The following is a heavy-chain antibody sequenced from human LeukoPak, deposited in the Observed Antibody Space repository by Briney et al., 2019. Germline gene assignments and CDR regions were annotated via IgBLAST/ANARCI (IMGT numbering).Heavy chain of an antibody. V-gene: IGHV3-7*01. CDR2: IKQYGGDK. CDR1: GFTFDKHW. D-gene: IGHD4-17*01. CDR3: ARESGSVTSEVDFDY. Sequence: SGGSLRLSCRASGFTFDKHWMSWVRQAPGKGLEWVATIKQYGGDKYYVDSVKGRFTISRDNVENSLYLQMNSLTSEDTAVYYCARESGSVTSEVDFDYWGQGTLVTVSS. J-gene: IGHJ4*02.